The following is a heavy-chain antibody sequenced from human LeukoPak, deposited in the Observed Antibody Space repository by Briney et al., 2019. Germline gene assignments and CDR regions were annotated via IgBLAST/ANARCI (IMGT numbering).Heavy chain of an antibody. CDR3: AKDSSVNSGSYSGPDY. D-gene: IGHD3-10*01. CDR1: GFTFSSYG. Sequence: GGSLRLSCAASGFTFSSYGMHWVRQAPGKGLEWVAFIQYDGSNKDYADSVKGRFTISRDNSKNTLYLQMNSQRAEDTAVYYCAKDSSVNSGSYSGPDYWGQGTLVTVSS. V-gene: IGHV3-30*02. J-gene: IGHJ4*02. CDR2: IQYDGSNK.